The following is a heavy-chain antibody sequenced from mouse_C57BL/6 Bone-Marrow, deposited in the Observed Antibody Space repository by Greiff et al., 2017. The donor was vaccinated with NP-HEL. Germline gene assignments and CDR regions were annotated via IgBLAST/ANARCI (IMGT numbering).Heavy chain of an antibody. CDR3: ARRYYYGSSYWYFDV. D-gene: IGHD1-1*01. CDR1: GYTFTSYW. Sequence: QVQLQQPGAELVKPGASVKLSCKASGYTFTSYWMQWVKQRPGQGLEWIGELDPSDSYTNYNQKFKGKATLTVDTSSSTAYMQLSSLTSEDSAVYYCARRYYYGSSYWYFDVWGTGTTVTVSS. J-gene: IGHJ1*03. CDR2: LDPSDSYT. V-gene: IGHV1-50*01.